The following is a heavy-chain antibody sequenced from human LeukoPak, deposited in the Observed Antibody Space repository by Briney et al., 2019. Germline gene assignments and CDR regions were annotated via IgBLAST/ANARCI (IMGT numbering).Heavy chain of an antibody. CDR3: VGTIASRGSEY. V-gene: IGHV3-74*01. CDR1: GFTFTNYW. D-gene: IGHD6-6*01. CDR2: LPPDELGI. J-gene: IGHJ4*02. Sequence: GSLRLSCAASGFTFTNYWMHWVRQAPGMGLVWVSRLPPDELGIIYADSVKGRFTVSRDNAKNTVYLQMNNLRVDDTAMYYCVGTIASRGSEYWGQGALVTVSS.